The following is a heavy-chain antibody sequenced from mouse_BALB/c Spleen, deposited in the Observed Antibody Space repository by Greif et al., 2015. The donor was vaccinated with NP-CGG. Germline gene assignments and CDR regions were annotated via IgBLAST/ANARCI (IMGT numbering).Heavy chain of an antibody. J-gene: IGHJ4*01. CDR2: IYPSDSYT. V-gene: IGHV1-69*02. D-gene: IGHD2-14*01. CDR3: TRERTYYRYDGGAMDY. Sequence: QVQLQQSGAELVRPGASVKLSCKASGYTFTSYWINWVKQRPGQGLEWIGNIYPSDSYTNYNQKFKDKATLTVDKSSSTAYMQLSSPTSEDSAVYYCTRERTYYRYDGGAMDYWGQGTSVTVSS. CDR1: GYTFTSYW.